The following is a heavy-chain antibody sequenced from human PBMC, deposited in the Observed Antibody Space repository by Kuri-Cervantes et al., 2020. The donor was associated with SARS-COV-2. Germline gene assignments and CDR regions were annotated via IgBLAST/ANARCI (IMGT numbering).Heavy chain of an antibody. CDR1: GFTFSSYG. D-gene: IGHD3-10*01. CDR2: IWYDGSNK. V-gene: IGHV3-33*01. CDR3: ARRITMVRGRYGMDV. J-gene: IGHJ6*02. Sequence: GESLKISCAASGFTFSSYGMHWVRQAPGKGLEWVAVIWYDGSNKYYADSVKGRFTISRDNAKNSLYLQMNSLRAEDTAVYYCARRITMVRGRYGMDVWGQGTTVTVSS.